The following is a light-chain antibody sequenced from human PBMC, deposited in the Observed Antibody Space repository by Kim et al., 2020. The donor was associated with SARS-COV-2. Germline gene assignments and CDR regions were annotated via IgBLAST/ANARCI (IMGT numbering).Light chain of an antibody. CDR1: SSNIGAHYD. CDR2: GNS. Sequence: QSVLTQPPSVSGAPGQRVTISCTGSSSNIGAHYDVHWYQQLPGTAPKLLIYGNSNRPSGVPDRFSGSKSGTSASLAITGLQAEDEADYYCQSYDSSLSGWVFGGVTQLTVL. J-gene: IGLJ3*02. V-gene: IGLV1-40*01. CDR3: QSYDSSLSGWV.